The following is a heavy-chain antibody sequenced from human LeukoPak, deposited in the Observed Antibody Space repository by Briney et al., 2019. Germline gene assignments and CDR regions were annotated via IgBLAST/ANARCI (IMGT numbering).Heavy chain of an antibody. J-gene: IGHJ3*02. D-gene: IGHD3-10*01. CDR1: DG. CDR3: AKDRWFGQLNFAADI. Sequence: GGSLRLSCAASDGMHWVRQAPGKGLEWIAVISYDGNEKYYGDSVKGRATVSRDNSKNSLFLQVDSLRLQDTAVYYCAKDRWFGQLNFAADIWGRGTMVIVSS. CDR2: ISYDGNEK. V-gene: IGHV3-30*18.